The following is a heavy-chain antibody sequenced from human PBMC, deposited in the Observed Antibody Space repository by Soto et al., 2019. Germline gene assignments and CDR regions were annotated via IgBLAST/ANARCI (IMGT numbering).Heavy chain of an antibody. V-gene: IGHV4-59*08. CDR3: ARHLGTETTVWWFDP. D-gene: IGHD4-17*01. Sequence: PSETLSLTCTVSGGSISSYYWSWIRQPPGKGLEWIGYIYYSGSTNYNPSLKSRVTISVDTSKNQFSLKLSSVTAADTAVYYCARHLGTETTVWWFDPCGQGTLVTV. CDR1: GGSISSYY. J-gene: IGHJ5*02. CDR2: IYYSGST.